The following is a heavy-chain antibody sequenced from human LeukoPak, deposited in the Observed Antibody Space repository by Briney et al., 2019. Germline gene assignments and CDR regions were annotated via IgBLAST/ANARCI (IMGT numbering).Heavy chain of an antibody. CDR3: AKQPGSVVDSSGSLSRH. CDR2: ISGSGAST. V-gene: IGHV3-23*01. J-gene: IGHJ4*02. Sequence: GGSLRLSCAASGFTFSSYAMSWVRQAPGKGLEWVSTISGSGASTYYADSVKSRLTISRDNSKNTLYLQMNSLRAEDTAVYYCAKQPGSVVDSSGSLSRHWGQGTLVTVSS. D-gene: IGHD3-22*01. CDR1: GFTFSSYA.